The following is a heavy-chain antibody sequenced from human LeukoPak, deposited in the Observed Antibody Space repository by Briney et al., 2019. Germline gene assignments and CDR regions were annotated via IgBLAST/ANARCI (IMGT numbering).Heavy chain of an antibody. CDR1: GGSISRYY. J-gene: IGHJ6*03. CDR2: IYYSGST. V-gene: IGHV4-59*01. CDR3: ARVPLMYSSSPSLYYYYYMDV. D-gene: IGHD6-13*01. Sequence: SETLSLTCTVSGGSISRYYGSWIRQPPGKGVEWVGYIYYSGSTNYNPSLKRRVNISGEKSKKQFSLKLSSVTAADTAVYYCARVPLMYSSSPSLYYYYYMDVWGKGTTVTVSS.